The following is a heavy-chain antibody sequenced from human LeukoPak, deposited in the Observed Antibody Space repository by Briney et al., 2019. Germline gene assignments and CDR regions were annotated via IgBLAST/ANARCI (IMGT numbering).Heavy chain of an antibody. V-gene: IGHV4-59*08. CDR3: ARLPTVTFFDY. D-gene: IGHD4-17*01. CDR1: GGSISSYY. Sequence: SETLSLTCTVSGGSISSYYWSWIRQPPGKGLEWIGYIYYTGNTNYNPSLKSRVTVSVDTSKDQFSLKLSSVTAADTAVYYCARLPTVTFFDYWGQGTLVTVSS. J-gene: IGHJ4*02. CDR2: IYYTGNT.